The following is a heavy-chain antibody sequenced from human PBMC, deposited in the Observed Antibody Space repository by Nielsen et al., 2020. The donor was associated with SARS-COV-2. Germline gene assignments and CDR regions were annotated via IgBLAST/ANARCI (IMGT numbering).Heavy chain of an antibody. V-gene: IGHV4-31*03. CDR3: ARGGTIFGVVTRMDV. CDR2: IYYSGSP. Sequence: SETLSLTCTVSGGSISSGGYYWSWIRQHPGKGLEWIGYIYYSGSPYYNPSLKSRVTISVDTSKNQFSLKLSSVTAADTAVYYCARGGTIFGVVTRMDVWGQGTTVTVSS. J-gene: IGHJ6*02. CDR1: GGSISSGGYY. D-gene: IGHD3-3*01.